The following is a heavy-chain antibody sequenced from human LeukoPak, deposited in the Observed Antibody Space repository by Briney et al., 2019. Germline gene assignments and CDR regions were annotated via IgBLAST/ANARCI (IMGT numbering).Heavy chain of an antibody. Sequence: PSETLSLTCTVSGGSISSYYWSWIRQPPGKGLEWIGYIYYSGSTNYNPSLKSRVTISVDTSKSQFSLKLSSVTAADTAVYYCARIAVAGTGYFDYWGQGTLVTVSS. J-gene: IGHJ4*02. D-gene: IGHD6-19*01. CDR2: IYYSGST. V-gene: IGHV4-59*08. CDR3: ARIAVAGTGYFDY. CDR1: GGSISSYY.